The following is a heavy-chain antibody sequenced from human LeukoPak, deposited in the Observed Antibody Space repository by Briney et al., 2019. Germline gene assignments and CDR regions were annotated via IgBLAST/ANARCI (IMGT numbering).Heavy chain of an antibody. CDR1: GFTFSSYG. V-gene: IGHV3-33*01. D-gene: IGHD2/OR15-2a*01. CDR3: ARDLWARQEGDGFDI. CDR2: IWYDGSNK. J-gene: IGHJ3*02. Sequence: GRSLRLSCAASGFTFSSYGMHWVRQAPGKGLEWVAVIWYDGSNKYYADSVKGRFTISRDNSKNTLYLQMNSLRAEDTAVYYCARDLWARQEGDGFDIWGQGTMVTVSS.